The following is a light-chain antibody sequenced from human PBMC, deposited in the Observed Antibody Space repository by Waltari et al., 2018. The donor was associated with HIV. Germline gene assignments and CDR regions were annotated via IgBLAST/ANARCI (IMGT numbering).Light chain of an antibody. CDR2: EVS. Sequence: QSALTQPASVSGSPGQSITISCTGTSSDVGDYYSVSWYPLHPGKAPKLMIYEVSNRPSGVSNRFSGSKASNTASLTISGLQAEDEADYYCSSYTTSSTWVFGGGTTLTVL. V-gene: IGLV2-14*01. CDR1: SSDVGDYYS. CDR3: SSYTTSSTWV. J-gene: IGLJ3*02.